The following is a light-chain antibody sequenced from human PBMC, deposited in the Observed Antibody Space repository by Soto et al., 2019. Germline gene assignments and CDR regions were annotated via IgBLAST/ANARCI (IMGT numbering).Light chain of an antibody. CDR1: QNIRNY. V-gene: IGKV1-39*01. Sequence: DIQVTQSQSSLSASVGDRGAITCRASQNIRNYLNWYQQKPGKAPKVLIYGAASLQSGVPSRFSGSGSGTNFTLTINSLQPEDYATYYCQQSYNSQALTSGGGANV. J-gene: IGKJ4*01. CDR2: GAA. CDR3: QQSYNSQALT.